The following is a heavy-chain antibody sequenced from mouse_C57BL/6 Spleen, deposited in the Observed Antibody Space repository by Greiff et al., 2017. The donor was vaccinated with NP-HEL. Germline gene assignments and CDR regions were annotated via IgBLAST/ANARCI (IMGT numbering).Heavy chain of an antibody. Sequence: EVQLVESVAELVRPGASVKLSCTASGFNIKNTYMHWVKQRPEQGLEWIGRIDPANGNTKYAPKFQGKATITADTSSNTAYLQLSSLTSEDTAIYYCASPSYYSNLFAYWGQGTLVTVSA. V-gene: IGHV14-3*01. CDR1: GFNIKNTY. J-gene: IGHJ3*01. CDR2: IDPANGNT. D-gene: IGHD2-5*01. CDR3: ASPSYYSNLFAY.